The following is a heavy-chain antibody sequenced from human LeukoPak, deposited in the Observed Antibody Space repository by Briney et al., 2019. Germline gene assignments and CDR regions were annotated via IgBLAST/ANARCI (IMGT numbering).Heavy chain of an antibody. D-gene: IGHD6-6*01. CDR3: ARGYGRGYSSSSEEDGMDV. CDR1: GGTFSSYD. J-gene: IGHJ6*02. Sequence: SVKVSCKASGGTFSSYDISWVRQAPGRGLEWMGRIIPILGIANYAQKFQGRVTITADKSTSTAYMELSSLRSEDTAVYYCARGYGRGYSSSSEEDGMDVWGQGTTVTVSS. CDR2: IIPILGIA. V-gene: IGHV1-69*04.